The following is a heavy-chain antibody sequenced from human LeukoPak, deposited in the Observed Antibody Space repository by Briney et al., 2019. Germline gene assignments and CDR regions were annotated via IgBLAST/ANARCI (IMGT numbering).Heavy chain of an antibody. Sequence: GGSLRLSCAASGFTFSNAWMSWVRQAPGKGLEWVGRIKSKTDGGTTDYAAPVKGRFTISRDDSKNTLYLQMNSLKTEDTAVYYCTTANIVVVVAARVISWGQGTLVTVSS. CDR2: IKSKTDGGTT. D-gene: IGHD2-15*01. CDR3: TTANIVVVVAARVIS. J-gene: IGHJ4*02. CDR1: GFTFSNAW. V-gene: IGHV3-15*01.